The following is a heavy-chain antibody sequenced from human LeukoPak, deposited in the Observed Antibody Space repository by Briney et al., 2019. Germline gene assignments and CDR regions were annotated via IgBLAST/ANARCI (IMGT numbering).Heavy chain of an antibody. CDR1: GYTFTGYY. CDR3: ARDGALYDILTGYSTDAFDI. V-gene: IGHV1-2*02. CDR2: INPNSGGT. Sequence: ASVKVSCKASGYTFTGYYTHWVRQAPGQGLEWMGWINPNSGGTNYAQKFQGRVTTTRDTSISTAYMELSRLRSDDTAVYYCARDGALYDILTGYSTDAFDIWGQGTMVTVSS. J-gene: IGHJ3*02. D-gene: IGHD3-9*01.